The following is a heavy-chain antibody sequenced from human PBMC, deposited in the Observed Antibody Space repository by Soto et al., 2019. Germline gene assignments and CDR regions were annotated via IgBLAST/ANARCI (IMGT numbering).Heavy chain of an antibody. CDR2: ISGSGGST. D-gene: IGHD2-2*01. Sequence: PGGSLRLCCAASGFTFSSYAMSWVRQAPGKGLEWVSAISGSGGSTYYADSVKGRFTISRDNSKNTLYLQMNSLRAEDTAVYYCAKVVVPAAHVLWFDPWGQGTLVTVSS. CDR1: GFTFSSYA. J-gene: IGHJ5*02. CDR3: AKVVVPAAHVLWFDP. V-gene: IGHV3-23*01.